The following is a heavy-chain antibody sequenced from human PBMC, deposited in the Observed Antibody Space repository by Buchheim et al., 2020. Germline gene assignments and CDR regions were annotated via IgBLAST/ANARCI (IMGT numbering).Heavy chain of an antibody. V-gene: IGHV4-30-2*01. Sequence: QLQLKESGSGLVKPSQTLSLTCAVSGGSISSGGYSWSWIRQPPGKGLEWIGYIYHSGSTYYNPSLKSRVTISVDRSKNQFSLKLSSVTAADTAVYYCARAKGGDSVYGWDDAFDIWGQGT. CDR3: ARAKGGDSVYGWDDAFDI. CDR2: IYHSGST. J-gene: IGHJ3*02. CDR1: GGSISSGGYS. D-gene: IGHD2-21*02.